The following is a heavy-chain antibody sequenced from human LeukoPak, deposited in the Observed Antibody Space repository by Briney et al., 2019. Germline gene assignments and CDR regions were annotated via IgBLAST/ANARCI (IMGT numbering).Heavy chain of an antibody. V-gene: IGHV1-2*06. CDR2: ISPNSGAT. J-gene: IGHJ5*02. CDR3: AGVVTGTGWFDP. CDR1: GPTFSVYY. Sequence: GASVKVSCKASGPTFSVYYIHWVRQAPGQGLEWMGRISPNSGATNYAQKFQGRVTMTRDTSISTAYMELSSLTSDDSAVYYCAGVVTGTGWFDPCGQGTLVTVSS. D-gene: IGHD1-1*01.